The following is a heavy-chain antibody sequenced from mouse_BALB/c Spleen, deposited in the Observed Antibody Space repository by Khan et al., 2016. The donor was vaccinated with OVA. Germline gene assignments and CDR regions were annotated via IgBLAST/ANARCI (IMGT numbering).Heavy chain of an antibody. CDR1: GYSITSDCA. CDR3: AITEPITPVVATDIDC. Sequence: EVQLQESGPGLVKPSQSLSLTCTVTGYSITSDCAWNWIRQFPGNKLEWMGYISYSGRTSYNPSLKSRTSITRAPSKNPFFLQLNSVTTAATATYYCAITEPITPVVATDIDCWGQGTTLTVSS. CDR2: ISYSGRT. D-gene: IGHD1-1*01. V-gene: IGHV3-2*02. J-gene: IGHJ2*01.